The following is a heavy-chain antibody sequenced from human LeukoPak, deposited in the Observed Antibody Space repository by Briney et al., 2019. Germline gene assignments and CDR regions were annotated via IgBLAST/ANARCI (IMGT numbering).Heavy chain of an antibody. Sequence: SETLSLTCTVSGGSINTPNYYWGWIRQTPGKGLEWIGNIFYSGGTYYSPSLTSRVTISLDTSRNQFSLKLSSVTAADTAVYHCARDRYIYGSDDRWFDPWGQGTLVTVSS. CDR2: IFYSGGT. V-gene: IGHV4-39*07. CDR1: GGSINTPNYY. D-gene: IGHD5-18*01. CDR3: ARDRYIYGSDDRWFDP. J-gene: IGHJ5*02.